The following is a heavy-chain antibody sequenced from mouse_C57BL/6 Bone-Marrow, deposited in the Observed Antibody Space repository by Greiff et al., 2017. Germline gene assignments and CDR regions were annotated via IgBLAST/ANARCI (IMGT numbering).Heavy chain of an antibody. J-gene: IGHJ1*03. Sequence: EVKLMESGGGLVKPGGSLKLSCAASGFTFSDYGMHWVRQAPEKGLEWVAYISSGSSTIYYADTVKGRFTISRDNAKNTLFLQMTSLRSEDTAMYYCARHCGNYWYCDVWGTGTTVTVSS. CDR3: ARHCGNYWYCDV. V-gene: IGHV5-17*01. CDR1: GFTFSDYG. CDR2: ISSGSSTI. D-gene: IGHD1-1*02.